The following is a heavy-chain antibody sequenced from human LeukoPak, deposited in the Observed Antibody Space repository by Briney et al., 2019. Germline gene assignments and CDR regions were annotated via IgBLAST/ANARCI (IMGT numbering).Heavy chain of an antibody. D-gene: IGHD1-26*01. Sequence: SETLSLTCTVSGGSISSDCWSWIRPPAGKGREWIGHIYTSGSTNYNPSLKSRVTMSVATSKTQFSLNLISVPAADTAVYYCARNIGGGHSNNWNWFDPWGQGTLVTVSS. CDR2: IYTSGST. V-gene: IGHV4-4*07. CDR1: GGSISSDC. CDR3: ARNIGGGHSNNWNWFDP. J-gene: IGHJ5*02.